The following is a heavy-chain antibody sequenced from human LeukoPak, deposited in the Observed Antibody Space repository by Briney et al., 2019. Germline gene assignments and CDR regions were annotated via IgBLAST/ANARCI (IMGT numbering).Heavy chain of an antibody. V-gene: IGHV3-23*01. Sequence: GGSLRLSCAASGFTLSSYAMSWVRQAPGKGLEWVSAISGSGGSTYYADSVKGRFPISRDNSKNTLYLQMNSLRAEDTAVYYCARARYYDSSGYYSALGYWGQGTLVTVSS. J-gene: IGHJ4*02. CDR1: GFTLSSYA. CDR3: ARARYYDSSGYYSALGY. CDR2: ISGSGGST. D-gene: IGHD3-22*01.